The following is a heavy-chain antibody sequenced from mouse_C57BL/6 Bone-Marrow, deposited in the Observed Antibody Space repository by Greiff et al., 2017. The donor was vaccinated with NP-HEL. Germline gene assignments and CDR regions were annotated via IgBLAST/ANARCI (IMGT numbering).Heavy chain of an antibody. CDR3: ASGYERYFDV. D-gene: IGHD2-2*01. CDR2: INPNNGGT. CDR1: GYTFTDYY. V-gene: IGHV1-26*01. Sequence: EVQLQQSGPELVKPGASVKISCKASGYTFTDYYMNWVKQSHGKSLEWIGDINPNNGGTSYNQKFKGKATLTVDKSSSTAYMELRSLTSEDSAVYYCASGYERYFDVWGTGTTVTVSS. J-gene: IGHJ1*03.